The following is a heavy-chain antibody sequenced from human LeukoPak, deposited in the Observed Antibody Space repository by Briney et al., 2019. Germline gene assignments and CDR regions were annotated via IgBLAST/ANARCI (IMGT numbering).Heavy chain of an antibody. Sequence: SETLSLTCTVSGGSISSYYWSWIRQPPGKGLEWIGYIYYSGSTNYNPSLKSRVTISVDTSKNQFSLKLSSVTAADTAVYYCASTYQLGNFDYWGQGTLVTVSS. CDR1: GGSISSYY. V-gene: IGHV4-59*01. J-gene: IGHJ4*02. CDR2: IYYSGST. D-gene: IGHD7-27*01. CDR3: ASTYQLGNFDY.